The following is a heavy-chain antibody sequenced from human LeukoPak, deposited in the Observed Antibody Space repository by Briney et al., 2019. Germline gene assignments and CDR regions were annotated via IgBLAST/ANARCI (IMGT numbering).Heavy chain of an antibody. Sequence: NPSETLSLTCAVSGYSISSGYYWGCIRQPPGKGLEWIGSIYHSGSTYYNPSLKSRVTISVDTSKNQFSLKLSSVTAADTAVYYCARTYGSGSTSPHYWGQGTLVTVSS. J-gene: IGHJ4*02. CDR1: GYSISSGYY. D-gene: IGHD3-10*01. V-gene: IGHV4-38-2*01. CDR3: ARTYGSGSTSPHY. CDR2: IYHSGST.